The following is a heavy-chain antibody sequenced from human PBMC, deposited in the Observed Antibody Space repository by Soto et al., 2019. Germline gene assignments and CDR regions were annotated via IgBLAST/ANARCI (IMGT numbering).Heavy chain of an antibody. J-gene: IGHJ5*02. CDR2: IIPIFGTA. CDR3: ARVPAGEGNSSGYPWSDP. Sequence: QGLEWMGGIIPIFGTANYAQKFQGRVTITADESTSTAYMELSSLRSEDTAVYYCARVPAGEGNSSGYPWSDPLGKGTPVTVSS. V-gene: IGHV1-69*01. D-gene: IGHD3-22*01.